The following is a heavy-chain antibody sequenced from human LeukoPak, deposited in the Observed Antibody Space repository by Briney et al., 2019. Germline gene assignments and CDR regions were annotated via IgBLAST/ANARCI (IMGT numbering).Heavy chain of an antibody. CDR1: GGSISSYY. J-gene: IGHJ4*02. Sequence: PSETLSLTCTVSGGSISSYYWSWIRQPPGKGLEWIGYIYYSGSTNYNPSLKSRVTISVDTSKNQFSLKLSSVTAADTAVYYCARGLGGYDVDGSPGYCSGGSCPIDYWGQGTLVTVSS. V-gene: IGHV4-59*01. CDR3: ARGLGGYDVDGSPGYCSGGSCPIDY. D-gene: IGHD2-15*01. CDR2: IYYSGST.